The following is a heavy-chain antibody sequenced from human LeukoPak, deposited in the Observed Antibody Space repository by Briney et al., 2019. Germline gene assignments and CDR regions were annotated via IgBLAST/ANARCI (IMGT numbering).Heavy chain of an antibody. V-gene: IGHV4-39*01. CDR3: ARAGYYFDY. Sequence: SETLSLTCTVSGGSISSSSYYWGWIRQPPGKGLEWIRSIYHSGSTYYNPSLKSRVTISVDTSKNQFSLKLSSVTAADTAVYYCARAGYYFDYWGQGTLVTVSS. CDR2: IYHSGST. CDR1: GGSISSSSYY. J-gene: IGHJ4*02.